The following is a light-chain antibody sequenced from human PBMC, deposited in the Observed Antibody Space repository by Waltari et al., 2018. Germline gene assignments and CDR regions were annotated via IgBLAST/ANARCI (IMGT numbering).Light chain of an antibody. J-gene: IGKJ5*01. CDR3: QQRTNWPIT. V-gene: IGKV3D-11*01. CDR2: GAS. CDR1: QGVSSN. Sequence: EIVMTQSPATLSVSPGERATLSCRASQGVSSNLAWYQQKPGPAPRLLIYGASNRATGIPARFSGSGSGTDFTLTISSLEPEDFAVYYCQQRTNWPITFGQGTRLEIK.